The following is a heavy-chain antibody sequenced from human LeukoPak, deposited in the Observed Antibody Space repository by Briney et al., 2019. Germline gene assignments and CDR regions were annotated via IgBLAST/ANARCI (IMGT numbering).Heavy chain of an antibody. CDR2: IRSKANSYAT. J-gene: IGHJ4*02. CDR1: GFTFSGSA. D-gene: IGHD6-13*01. Sequence: GGSLRLSCAASGFTFSGSAMHWVRQASGKGLEWVGRIRSKANSYATAYAASVKGRFIISRDDSKNTAYLQMNGLKTDDTAVYYCARREGGGDIAAAGLFDYWGQGTLVTVSS. CDR3: ARREGGGDIAAAGLFDY. V-gene: IGHV3-73*01.